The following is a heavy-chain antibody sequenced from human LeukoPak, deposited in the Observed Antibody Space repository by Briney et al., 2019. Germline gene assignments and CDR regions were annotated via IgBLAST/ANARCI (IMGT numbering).Heavy chain of an antibody. Sequence: SETLSLTCAVYGGSFSGYYWSWIRQPAGKGLEWIGRIYTSGSTNYNPSLKSRVTMSVDTSKKQFSLKLSSVTAADTAVYYCARDKSRTYGSADAFDIWGQGTMVTVSS. V-gene: IGHV4-4*07. D-gene: IGHD3-10*01. CDR3: ARDKSRTYGSADAFDI. J-gene: IGHJ3*02. CDR2: IYTSGST. CDR1: GGSFSGYY.